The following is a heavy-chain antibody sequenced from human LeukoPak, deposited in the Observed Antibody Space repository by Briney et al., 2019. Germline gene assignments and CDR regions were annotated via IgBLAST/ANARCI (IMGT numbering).Heavy chain of an antibody. CDR2: INWNGGST. CDR1: GFTFDDYG. Sequence: PGGSLRLSCAASGFTFDDYGMSWVRQAPGKGLEWVSGINWNGGSTGYADSVKGRFTISRDNAKNSLYLQMNSLRAEDTALYHCARLSPRLYNWNDEVGAFDIWGQGTMVTVSS. J-gene: IGHJ3*02. D-gene: IGHD1-1*01. CDR3: ARLSPRLYNWNDEVGAFDI. V-gene: IGHV3-20*01.